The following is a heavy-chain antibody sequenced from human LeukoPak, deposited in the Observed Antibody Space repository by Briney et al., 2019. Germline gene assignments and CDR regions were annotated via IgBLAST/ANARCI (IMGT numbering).Heavy chain of an antibody. Sequence: GGSLRLSCAASGFTFSDYYMSWIRQAPGRGLEWVSYISSSGSTIYYADSVKGRFTISRDNAKHSLYLQMNSLRAEDTAVYYCARSRYYDSSFDYWGQGTLVTVSS. V-gene: IGHV3-11*04. J-gene: IGHJ4*02. CDR2: ISSSGSTI. D-gene: IGHD3-22*01. CDR3: ARSRYYDSSFDY. CDR1: GFTFSDYY.